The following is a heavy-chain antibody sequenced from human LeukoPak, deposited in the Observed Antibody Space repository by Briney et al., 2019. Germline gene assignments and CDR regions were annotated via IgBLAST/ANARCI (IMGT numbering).Heavy chain of an antibody. Sequence: ASVKVSCKASGGTFSSYAISWVRQSPGQGLEWMGRIIPILGIANYAQKFQGRVMITTDESTGKAFMELSGLRSVDTAVYYCARVRGGIEVVGIRHYYYYMDVSGEGTTVTVSS. D-gene: IGHD6-19*01. CDR1: GGTFSSYA. CDR3: ARVRGGIEVVGIRHYYYYMDV. CDR2: IIPILGIA. V-gene: IGHV1-69*04. J-gene: IGHJ6*03.